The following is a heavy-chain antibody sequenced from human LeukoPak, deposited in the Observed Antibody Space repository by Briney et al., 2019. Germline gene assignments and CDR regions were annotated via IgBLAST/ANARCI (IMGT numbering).Heavy chain of an antibody. CDR3: ARERWLVNY. D-gene: IGHD6-19*01. Sequence: PSETLSLTCTVSGGSISTYYWSWIRQPVGKGLEWIGYIYYNESTNYNPSVKSRVTISADTSKNQFSLKLRSVTAADTAVYYCARERWLVNYWGQGTLVTVSS. J-gene: IGHJ4*02. CDR2: IYYNEST. V-gene: IGHV4-59*01. CDR1: GGSISTYY.